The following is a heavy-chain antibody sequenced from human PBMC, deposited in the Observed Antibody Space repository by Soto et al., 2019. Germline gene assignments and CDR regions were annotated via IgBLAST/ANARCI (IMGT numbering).Heavy chain of an antibody. CDR3: ARDKGAKGTMGY. CDR1: GFTFSSYS. V-gene: IGHV3-48*02. J-gene: IGHJ4*02. CDR2: ISSSSSTI. Sequence: EVQLVESRGGLVQPGGSLRLSCAASGFTFSSYSMNWVRQAPGKGLEWVSYISSSSSTIYYADSVKGRFTISRDNAKNSLYLLMNSLRDEDTAVYYCARDKGAKGTMGYWGQGTLVTVSS. D-gene: IGHD1-26*01.